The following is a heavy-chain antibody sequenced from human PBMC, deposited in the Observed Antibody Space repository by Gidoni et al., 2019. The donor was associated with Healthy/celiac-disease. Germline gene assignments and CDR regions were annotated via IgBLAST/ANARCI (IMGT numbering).Heavy chain of an antibody. Sequence: QVQLVEAGGGVVQPGRSLRLSCGAAGFTFSSYGMHWVRQAPGKELGWVAVICYDGSNKYYADSVNGRFSLSIDNSKNTLYLQMNSLRAEDTAVYYCARDRWVYNWNPLFDYWGQGTLVTVSS. CDR3: ARDRWVYNWNPLFDY. CDR2: ICYDGSNK. D-gene: IGHD1-20*01. CDR1: GFTFSSYG. V-gene: IGHV3-33*01. J-gene: IGHJ4*02.